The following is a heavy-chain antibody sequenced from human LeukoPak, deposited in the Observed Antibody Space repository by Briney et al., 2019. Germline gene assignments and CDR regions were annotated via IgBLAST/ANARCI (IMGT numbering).Heavy chain of an antibody. CDR3: AKAEGVYYDILTGYSYYFDY. CDR1: GFTFSSYS. CDR2: ISGSGGST. V-gene: IGHV3-23*01. D-gene: IGHD3-9*01. J-gene: IGHJ4*02. Sequence: GGSLRLSCAASGFTFSSYSMNWVRQAPGKGLEWVSAISGSGGSTYYADSVKGRFTISRDNSKNTLYLQMNSLRAEDTAVYYCAKAEGVYYDILTGYSYYFDYWGQGTLVTVSS.